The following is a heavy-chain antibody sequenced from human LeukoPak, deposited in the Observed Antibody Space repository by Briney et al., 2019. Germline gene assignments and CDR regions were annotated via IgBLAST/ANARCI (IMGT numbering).Heavy chain of an antibody. J-gene: IGHJ3*02. CDR3: ARNILFAFDI. D-gene: IGHD2/OR15-2a*01. V-gene: IGHV3-53*01. CDR2: IYNDGST. CDR1: GLTVSSSY. Sequence: GGSLRLSRAASGLTVSSSYMSWVRQAPGKGLEWVSIIYNDGSTYYADSMKGRFTISRDSSKNTLYLQVNSLRAEDTAMYYCARNILFAFDIWGQGTMVTVSS.